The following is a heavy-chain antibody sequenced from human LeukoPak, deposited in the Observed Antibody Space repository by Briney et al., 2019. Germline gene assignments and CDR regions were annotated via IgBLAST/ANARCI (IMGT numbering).Heavy chain of an antibody. Sequence: PSETLSLTCTVSGGSISSGSYYWSWIRQPPGKGLEWIGYIYHSGSTYYNPSLKSRVTISVDRSKNQFSLKLSSVTAADTAVYYCARESITMIVVVPVWGQGTMVTVSS. CDR1: GGSISSGSYY. D-gene: IGHD3-22*01. V-gene: IGHV4-30-2*01. CDR2: IYHSGST. CDR3: ARESITMIVVVPV. J-gene: IGHJ3*01.